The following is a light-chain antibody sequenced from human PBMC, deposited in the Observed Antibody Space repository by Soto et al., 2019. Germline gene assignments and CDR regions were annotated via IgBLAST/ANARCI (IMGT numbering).Light chain of an antibody. CDR1: QGISTW. CDR3: QHYNSYSEA. J-gene: IGKJ1*01. CDR2: KAS. V-gene: IGKV1-5*03. Sequence: DIQLTQSPSSVSASVGDSVTISCRASQGISTWLAWYQQKAGKAPKLLIYKASTLLSGVPSRFSGSGSGTEFTLTISSLQPDDFATYYCQHYNSYSEAFGQGTKVDIK.